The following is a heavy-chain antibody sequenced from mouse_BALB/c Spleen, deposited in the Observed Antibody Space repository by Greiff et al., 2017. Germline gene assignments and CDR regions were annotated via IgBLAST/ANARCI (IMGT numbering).Heavy chain of an antibody. D-gene: IGHD2-3*01. Sequence: EVKLVESGAELVRPGALVKLSCKASGFNIKDYYMHWVKQRPEQGLEWIGWIDPENGNTIYDPKFQGKASITADTSSNTAYLQLSSLTSEDTAVYYCARGGDGYPPWFAYWGQGTLVTVSA. CDR1: GFNIKDYY. CDR3: ARGGDGYPPWFAY. CDR2: IDPENGNT. J-gene: IGHJ3*01. V-gene: IGHV14-1*02.